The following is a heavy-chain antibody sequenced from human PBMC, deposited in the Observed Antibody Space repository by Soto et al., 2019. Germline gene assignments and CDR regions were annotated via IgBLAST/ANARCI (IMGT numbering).Heavy chain of an antibody. CDR3: AKAEKSSAVAGYFDS. J-gene: IGHJ4*02. Sequence: EGSLRLSCAASGFTFSSFAMSWVRQAPAKGLEWVSAISGSGGITYYADSVKGRFTISRDNSKNTLYLQMNSLRAEDTAVYYCAKAEKSSAVAGYFDSWGQGTLVTVS. CDR1: GFTFSSFA. CDR2: ISGSGGIT. D-gene: IGHD6-19*01. V-gene: IGHV3-23*01.